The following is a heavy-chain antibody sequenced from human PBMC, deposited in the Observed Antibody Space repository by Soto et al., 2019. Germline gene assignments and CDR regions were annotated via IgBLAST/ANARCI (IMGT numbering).Heavy chain of an antibody. D-gene: IGHD5-12*01. J-gene: IGHJ4*02. Sequence: QAKLVESGGGVVQPGRSLRLSCTTSGFTFSNCGFHWVRQAPGKGLEWVAIIWFDGSNANYTDSVKGRFTISRDNSKNTVYLQMNSLSPEDTSMYYCARGKSGCDFEIDYWGQGTLVTVSS. CDR3: ARGKSGCDFEIDY. CDR1: GFTFSNCG. CDR2: IWFDGSNA. V-gene: IGHV3-33*01.